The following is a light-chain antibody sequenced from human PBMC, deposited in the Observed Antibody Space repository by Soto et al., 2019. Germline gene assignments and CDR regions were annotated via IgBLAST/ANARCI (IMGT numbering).Light chain of an antibody. CDR3: QQYDNWPPT. CDR2: GAS. CDR1: QSIGSK. Sequence: EIVMTQSPATLSVSPGERATLSCRASQSIGSKLAWYQQKPGQAPRLLFYGASNRATNIPARFGGSGSGTEFTLTISSLQSEDCADYSCQQYDNWPPTFGGGTKVEIK. J-gene: IGKJ4*01. V-gene: IGKV3-15*01.